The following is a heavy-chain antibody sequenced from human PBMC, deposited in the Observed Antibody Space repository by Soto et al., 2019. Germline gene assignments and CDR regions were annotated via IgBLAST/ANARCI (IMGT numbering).Heavy chain of an antibody. V-gene: IGHV3-23*01. CDR2: ISGSGGST. Sequence: GGSLRLSCAASGFTFSSYAMSWVRQAPGKGLEWVSAISGSGGSTYYADSVKGRFTISRDNSKNTLYLQMNSLRAEDTAVYYCAKSLRGGRPRLRFLEWLKDVDFCDYWGQGTLVTVSS. J-gene: IGHJ4*02. D-gene: IGHD3-3*01. CDR3: AKSLRGGRPRLRFLEWLKDVDFCDY. CDR1: GFTFSSYA.